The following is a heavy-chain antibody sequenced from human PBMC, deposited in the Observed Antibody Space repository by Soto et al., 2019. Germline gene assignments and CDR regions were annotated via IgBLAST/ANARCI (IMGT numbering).Heavy chain of an antibody. D-gene: IGHD6-19*01. Sequence: PXEXLKICCKCSGYXFTSYLVVWVRHMPGKGLEWMGIIYPGDSDTRYSTSFQGQVSISADKSISTDYLQWSSLKASETAMYYCARLVVPHSSGWGWFDPWGQGTLVTVSS. CDR1: GYXFTSYL. CDR3: ARLVVPHSSGWGWFDP. V-gene: IGHV5-51*01. CDR2: IYPGDSDT. J-gene: IGHJ5*02.